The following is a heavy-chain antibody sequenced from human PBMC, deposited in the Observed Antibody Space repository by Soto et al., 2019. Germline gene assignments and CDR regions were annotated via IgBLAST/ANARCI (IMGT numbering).Heavy chain of an antibody. CDR1: GYTFTSYG. Sequence: QVQLVQSGAEVKKPGASVKVSCKASGYTFTSYGISWVRQAPGQGLEWMGWISAYNGNTNYAQKLQGRVTMTTDTSTSTAYMELRSLRSDDTAVYYCARDPLPYSSGWYYYYYGMDVWCQGTTVTVSS. V-gene: IGHV1-18*01. CDR2: ISAYNGNT. CDR3: ARDPLPYSSGWYYYYYGMDV. J-gene: IGHJ6*02. D-gene: IGHD6-19*01.